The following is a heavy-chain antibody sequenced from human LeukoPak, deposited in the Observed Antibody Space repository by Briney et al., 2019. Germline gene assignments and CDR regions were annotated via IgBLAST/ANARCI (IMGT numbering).Heavy chain of an antibody. Sequence: PSETLPLTCTVSGGSISSYYWSWIRQPAGKGLEWIGRIYTSGSTNYNPSLKSRVTMSVDTSKNQFSLKLSSVTAADTAVYYCASRFYDSSGYYQAPFDYWGQGTLVTVSS. D-gene: IGHD3-22*01. CDR2: IYTSGST. CDR1: GGSISSYY. CDR3: ASRFYDSSGYYQAPFDY. V-gene: IGHV4-4*07. J-gene: IGHJ4*02.